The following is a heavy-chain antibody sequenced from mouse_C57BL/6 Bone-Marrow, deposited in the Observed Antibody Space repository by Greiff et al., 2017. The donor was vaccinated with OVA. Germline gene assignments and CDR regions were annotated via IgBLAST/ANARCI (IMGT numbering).Heavy chain of an antibody. CDR3: ARNYSNFYAMDY. CDR1: GYTFTDYY. CDR2: INPYNGGT. Sequence: VPLTASGPVLVKPGASVKMSCKASGYTFTDYYMNWVKQSHGKSLEWIGVINPYNGGTSYNQKFKGKATLTVDKSSSTAYMELNSLTSEDSAVYYCARNYSNFYAMDYWGQGTSVTVSS. J-gene: IGHJ4*01. D-gene: IGHD2-5*01. V-gene: IGHV1-19*01.